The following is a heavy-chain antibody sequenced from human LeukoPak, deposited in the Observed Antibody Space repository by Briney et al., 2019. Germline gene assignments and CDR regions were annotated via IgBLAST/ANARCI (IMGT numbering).Heavy chain of an antibody. Sequence: GGSLRLSCAASGFTFSRYWVHWVRQAPGKGLAWVSHINSDGSSTTYADSVKGRFTISRDNAENTLYLQMNSLSAEDTAMYYCARDIRTVVTSRPSDYWGQGTLVTVSS. V-gene: IGHV3-74*01. CDR2: INSDGSST. J-gene: IGHJ4*02. D-gene: IGHD4-23*01. CDR1: GFTFSRYW. CDR3: ARDIRTVVTSRPSDY.